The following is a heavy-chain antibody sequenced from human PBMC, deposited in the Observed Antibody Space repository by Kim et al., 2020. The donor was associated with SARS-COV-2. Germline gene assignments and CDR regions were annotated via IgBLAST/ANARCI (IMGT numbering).Heavy chain of an antibody. J-gene: IGHJ5*02. CDR3: ARNYYGSGRGFDP. Sequence: SETLSLTCAVYGGSFSGYYWSWIRQPPGKGLEWIGEINHSGSTNYNPSLKSRVTISVDTSKNQFSLKLSSVTAADTAVYYCARNYYGSGRGFDPWGQGTL. CDR2: INHSGST. CDR1: GGSFSGYY. D-gene: IGHD3-10*01. V-gene: IGHV4-34*01.